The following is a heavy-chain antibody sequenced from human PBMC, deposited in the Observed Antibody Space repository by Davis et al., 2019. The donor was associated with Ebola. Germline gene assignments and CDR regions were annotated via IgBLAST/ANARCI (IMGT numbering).Heavy chain of an antibody. CDR3: AREVWFGELLSPYNWFDP. CDR2: INPASGGT. Sequence: ASVKVSCKASGYTITGYYVHWVRQAPGQGLEWMGRINPASGGTNYAQKFQGRVTITRDTSASTAYMELSSLRSEDTAVYYCAREVWFGELLSPYNWFDPWGQGTLVTVSS. D-gene: IGHD3-10*01. CDR1: GYTITGYY. J-gene: IGHJ5*02. V-gene: IGHV1-2*06.